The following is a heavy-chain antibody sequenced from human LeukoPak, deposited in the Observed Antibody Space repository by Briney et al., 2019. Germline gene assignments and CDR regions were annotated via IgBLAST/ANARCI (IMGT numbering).Heavy chain of an antibody. V-gene: IGHV3-66*01. CDR1: GFTFSSYA. CDR2: IYSGGST. J-gene: IGHJ4*02. Sequence: GGSLRLSCAASGFTFSSYAMSWVRQAPGKGLEWVSVIYSGGSTYYADSVKGRFTISRDNSKNTLYLQMNSLRAEDTAVYYCASAPIMAYFDYWGQGTLVTVSS. CDR3: ASAPIMAYFDY. D-gene: IGHD2-8*01.